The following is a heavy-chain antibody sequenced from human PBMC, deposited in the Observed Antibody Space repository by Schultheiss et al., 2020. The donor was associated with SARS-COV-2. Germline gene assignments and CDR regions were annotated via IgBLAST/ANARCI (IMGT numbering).Heavy chain of an antibody. Sequence: SVKVSCKASGGTFSSYAISWVRQAPGQGLEWMGGIIPIFGTANYAQKFQGRVTITADESTSTAYMELSSLRSEDTAVYYCAREGNDYYGSGSYYLPHWYFDLWGRGTLVTVSS. CDR2: IIPIFGTA. J-gene: IGHJ2*01. D-gene: IGHD3-10*01. CDR3: AREGNDYYGSGSYYLPHWYFDL. CDR1: GGTFSSYA. V-gene: IGHV1-69*13.